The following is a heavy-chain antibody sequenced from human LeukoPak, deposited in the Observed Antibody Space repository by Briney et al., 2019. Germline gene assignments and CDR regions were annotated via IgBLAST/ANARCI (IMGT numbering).Heavy chain of an antibody. V-gene: IGHV3-21*01. J-gene: IGHJ6*03. CDR1: GFTFSSYS. Sequence: GGSLRLSCAASGFTFSSYSMNWVRQAPGKGLEWVSSISSSSSYIYYADSVKGRFTISRDNAKSSLYLQMNSLRAEDTAVYYCARESGVSGSHYYYYYYMDVWGKGTTVTISS. D-gene: IGHD1-26*01. CDR3: ARESGVSGSHYYYYYYMDV. CDR2: ISSSSSYI.